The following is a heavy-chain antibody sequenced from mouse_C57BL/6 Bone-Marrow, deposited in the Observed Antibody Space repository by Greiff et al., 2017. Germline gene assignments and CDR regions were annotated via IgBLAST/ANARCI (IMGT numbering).Heavy chain of an antibody. J-gene: IGHJ2*01. V-gene: IGHV5-17*01. Sequence: EVKLVESGGGLVKPGGSLKLSCAASGFTFSDYGMHWVRQAPETGLEWVAYISSGSSTIYYADTVKGRFTISRDNAKNTLFLQMTSLRSEDTAMYYCAKDYGSSFDYWGQGTTLTVSS. CDR2: ISSGSSTI. CDR3: AKDYGSSFDY. D-gene: IGHD1-1*01. CDR1: GFTFSDYG.